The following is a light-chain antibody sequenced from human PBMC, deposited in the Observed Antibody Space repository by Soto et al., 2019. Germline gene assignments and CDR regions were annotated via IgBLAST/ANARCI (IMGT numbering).Light chain of an antibody. CDR1: QSVSIY. V-gene: IGKV1-39*01. CDR3: QQSHSTPT. J-gene: IGKJ2*01. Sequence: DIQMTQSPSSLSASVGDRVTITCRTSQSVSIYVNWYQQKPGKAPILLIYASSSLQSGVPSRFSGSGSGTDFTLTISSLEPEDFATYYCQQSHSTPTFGQGTKVEIK. CDR2: ASS.